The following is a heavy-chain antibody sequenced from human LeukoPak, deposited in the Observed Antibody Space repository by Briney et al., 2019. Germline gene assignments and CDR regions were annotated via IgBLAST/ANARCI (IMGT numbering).Heavy chain of an antibody. V-gene: IGHV3-23*01. CDR2: IGSSGGSI. Sequence: GGSLRLSCAASGFTFSTYTMYWVRHPPGKRLEWVSIIGSSGGSIHYADSVKGRFTISRDNSKNALYLQMNSLRVEDAAVYYCAIDPNWGTHSWGQGVLVTVSS. CDR1: GFTFSTYT. D-gene: IGHD7-27*01. CDR3: AIDPNWGTHS. J-gene: IGHJ4*02.